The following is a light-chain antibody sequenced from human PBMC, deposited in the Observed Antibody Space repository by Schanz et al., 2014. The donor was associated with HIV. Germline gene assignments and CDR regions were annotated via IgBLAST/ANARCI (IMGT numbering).Light chain of an antibody. CDR2: GAS. CDR1: QSVTSSY. Sequence: EIVLTQSPGTLSLSPGDRATLSCRASQSVTSSYLAWYQQKPGQAPRLLIYGASSRATGIPDRFSGSGSGTEFTLTISSLQSEDFAVYYCQQYNNWPPWTFGQGTRLDIK. V-gene: IGKV3-20*01. J-gene: IGKJ5*01. CDR3: QQYNNWPPWT.